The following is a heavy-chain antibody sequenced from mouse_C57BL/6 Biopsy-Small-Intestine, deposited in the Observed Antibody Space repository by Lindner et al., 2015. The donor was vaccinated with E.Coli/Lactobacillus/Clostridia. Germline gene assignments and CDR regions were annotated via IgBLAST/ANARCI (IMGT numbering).Heavy chain of an antibody. CDR3: ARSRGNGYYDY. J-gene: IGHJ2*01. D-gene: IGHD2-3*01. V-gene: IGHV3-8*01. CDR2: ISYSGST. Sequence: VQLQESGPGLANPSQTLSLTCSVTGYSITSVYWNWIRKFPGNKLECMGYISYSGSTYYNPSLKSRISITRDTSKNQYYLQLNSVTTEDTATYYCARSRGNGYYDYWGQGTTLTVSS. CDR1: GYSITSVY.